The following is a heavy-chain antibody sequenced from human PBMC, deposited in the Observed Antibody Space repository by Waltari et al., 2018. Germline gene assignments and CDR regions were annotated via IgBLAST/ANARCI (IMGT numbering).Heavy chain of an antibody. J-gene: IGHJ5*02. CDR1: GYTLTELS. Sequence: QVQLVQSGAEVKKPGASVKVSCKVSGYTLTELSMHWVRQAPGKGLEWMGGCDPEDGETIYAQKFQGRVTMTEDTSTDTAYMELSSLRSEDTAVYYCATDLLREWPRGGHNWFDPWGQGTLVTVSS. CDR3: ATDLLREWPRGGHNWFDP. V-gene: IGHV1-24*01. CDR2: CDPEDGET. D-gene: IGHD3-16*01.